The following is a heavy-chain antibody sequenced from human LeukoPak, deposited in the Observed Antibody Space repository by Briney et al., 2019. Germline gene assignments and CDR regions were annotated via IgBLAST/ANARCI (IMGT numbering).Heavy chain of an antibody. Sequence: SETLSLTCTVSGGSVSSYYWSWIRQPPGEGLEWIGYIYTSGGTNYNPSLSSRVTISVDTSKNQFSLNLSSVTAADTAVYYCARRHHYYYYMDVWGKGTTVTVSS. CDR3: ARRHHYYYYMDV. J-gene: IGHJ6*03. CDR2: IYTSGGT. CDR1: GGSVSSYY. V-gene: IGHV4-4*09.